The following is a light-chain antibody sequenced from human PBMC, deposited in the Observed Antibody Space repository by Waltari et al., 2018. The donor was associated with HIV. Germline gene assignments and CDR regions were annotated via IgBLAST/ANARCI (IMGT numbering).Light chain of an antibody. J-gene: IGLJ3*02. Sequence: QLVLTQSPSASASLGASVKLTCTLSRGHTNYAIAWHQQHPEKGPRYLMTLKRDGSHSKGDGIPDRFSGSSSGAERYLIISSLQSEDEADYYCQTWGTGIQVFGGGTKVTVL. CDR3: QTWGTGIQV. CDR1: RGHTNYA. CDR2: LKRDGSH. V-gene: IGLV4-69*02.